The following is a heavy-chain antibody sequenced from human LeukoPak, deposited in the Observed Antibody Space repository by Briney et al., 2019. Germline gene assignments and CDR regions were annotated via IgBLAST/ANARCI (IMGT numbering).Heavy chain of an antibody. V-gene: IGHV1-2*02. CDR3: ASSSSGWDFDY. CDR2: IIPNSGGT. Sequence: ASVKVSCKASGYTFTGYYMHWVRQAPGQGLEWMGWIIPNSGGTSYAQKFQGRVTMTRDTSISTAYMELSSLRSEDTAVYYCASSSSGWDFDYWGQGTLVTVSS. J-gene: IGHJ4*02. D-gene: IGHD6-19*01. CDR1: GYTFTGYY.